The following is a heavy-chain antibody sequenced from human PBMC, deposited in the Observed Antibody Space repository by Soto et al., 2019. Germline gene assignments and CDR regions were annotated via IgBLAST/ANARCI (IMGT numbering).Heavy chain of an antibody. Sequence: SVKGSCKASGGTFSSYAISWVLQAPGQGLEWMGGIIPIFGTANYAQKFQGRVTITADESTSTAYMELSSLRSEDTAVYYCAREWSIAARPGWFDPWGQGTLVTVSS. J-gene: IGHJ5*02. CDR3: AREWSIAARPGWFDP. V-gene: IGHV1-69*13. D-gene: IGHD6-6*01. CDR1: GGTFSSYA. CDR2: IIPIFGTA.